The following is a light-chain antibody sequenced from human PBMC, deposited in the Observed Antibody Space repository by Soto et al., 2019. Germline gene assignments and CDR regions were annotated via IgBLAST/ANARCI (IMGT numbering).Light chain of an antibody. J-gene: IGKJ1*01. Sequence: MTQSPGSLSASVGDRVTITCRASLNIGDYLSWFQQKAGQPPTHLIYGTSALQSGVPVRFSGSASGTEFTLTISSLQPDDFATYYCQHYNSYSEPFGQGTKVDIK. CDR1: LNIGDY. CDR2: GTS. V-gene: IGKV1-16*01. CDR3: QHYNSYSEP.